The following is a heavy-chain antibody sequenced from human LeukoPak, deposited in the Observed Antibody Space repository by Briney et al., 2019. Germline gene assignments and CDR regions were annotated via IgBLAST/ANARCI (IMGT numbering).Heavy chain of an antibody. CDR1: GFTFSSYS. V-gene: IGHV3-48*01. CDR3: ARDRAANQDWVEFDP. CDR2: ISSSSSTI. Sequence: GGSLRLSCAASGFTFSSYSMNWVRQAPGKGLEWVSYISSSSSTIYYADSVKGRFTISRDEPENTLYLQMNSLRVEDTAVYFCARDRAANQDWVEFDPWGQGTPVIVSS. J-gene: IGHJ5*02. D-gene: IGHD3/OR15-3a*01.